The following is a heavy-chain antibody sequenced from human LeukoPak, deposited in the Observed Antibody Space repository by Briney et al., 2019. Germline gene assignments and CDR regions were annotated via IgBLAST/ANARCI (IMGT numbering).Heavy chain of an antibody. V-gene: IGHV3-64*01. CDR1: GFTFSSYA. J-gene: IGHJ6*03. CDR3: ERGRRLDYYYYYYMDV. CDR2: ISSNGGST. Sequence: GGSLRLSCAASGFTFSSYAMHWVRQAPGKGLEYVSAISSNGGSTYYANSVKGRFTISRDNSKNTLYLQMGSLRAEDMAVYYCERGRRLDYYYYYYMDVWGKGTTVTVSS.